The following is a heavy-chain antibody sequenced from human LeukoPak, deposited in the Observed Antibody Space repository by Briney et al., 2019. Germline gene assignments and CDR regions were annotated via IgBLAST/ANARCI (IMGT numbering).Heavy chain of an antibody. D-gene: IGHD3/OR15-3a*01. CDR1: GYRFSCYW. CDR3: ARLRTGLYILDY. Sequence: GESLKISFKASGYRFSCYWIGWARPLPGKGLEWLGMVYPADSDTRYSPSFQGQVTISADKSITTAYLQWSSVKASDTAIYYCARLRTGLYILDYWGQGTLVTVSS. V-gene: IGHV5-51*01. CDR2: VYPADSDT. J-gene: IGHJ4*02.